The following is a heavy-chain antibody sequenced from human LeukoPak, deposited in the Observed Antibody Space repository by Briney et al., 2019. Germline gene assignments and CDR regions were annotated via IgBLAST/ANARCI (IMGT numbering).Heavy chain of an antibody. D-gene: IGHD3-10*01. V-gene: IGHV4-61*02. CDR1: GGSISSGSYY. Sequence: SQTLSLTCTVSGGSISSGSYYWSWIRQPAGKGLEWIGRIYTSGSTNYNPSLKSRVTISVDTSKNQFSLKLSSVTAADTAVYYCARDSGLWFGELYYYYGMDVWGKGTTVTVSS. CDR3: ARDSGLWFGELYYYYGMDV. J-gene: IGHJ6*04. CDR2: IYTSGST.